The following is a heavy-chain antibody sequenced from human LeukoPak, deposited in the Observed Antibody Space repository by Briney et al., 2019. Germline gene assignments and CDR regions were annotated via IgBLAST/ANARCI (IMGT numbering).Heavy chain of an antibody. D-gene: IGHD4-17*01. CDR3: ARDRIMTTVRNYYYYGMDV. CDR1: GGSISSYY. Sequence: SETLSLTCTVSGGSISSYYWSWIRQPPGKGLEWSGYIYYSVSTNYNPSLKSRVTISVDTSKNQFSLKLSSVTAADTAVYYCARDRIMTTVRNYYYYGMDVWGQGTTVTVSS. J-gene: IGHJ6*02. V-gene: IGHV4-59*01. CDR2: IYYSVST.